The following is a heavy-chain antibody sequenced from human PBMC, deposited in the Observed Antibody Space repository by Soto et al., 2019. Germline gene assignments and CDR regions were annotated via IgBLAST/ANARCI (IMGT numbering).Heavy chain of an antibody. Sequence: EVQLVQSGAEVKKPGESLKISCKGSGYSFTSYWIGWVRQMPGKGLEWMGIIYPGDSDTRYSPSFQGQVTISAAKSISPAYLQWSSLKASETAMYYCARLGLGSSSWYNWFDPWGQGTLVTVSS. V-gene: IGHV5-51*01. CDR2: IYPGDSDT. CDR1: GYSFTSYW. CDR3: ARLGLGSSSWYNWFDP. D-gene: IGHD6-13*01. J-gene: IGHJ5*02.